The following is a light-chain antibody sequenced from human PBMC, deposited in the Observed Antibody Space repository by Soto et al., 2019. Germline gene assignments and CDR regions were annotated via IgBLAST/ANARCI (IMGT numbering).Light chain of an antibody. Sequence: EIVLTQSPATLSLSPGERATLSCRASPSVTDNLAWYKQKPGQAPRLLIYGAFNRATGIPARFSGSGSGTEFTLTISSLEPEDFEVYYCQQRDNWPRTFGQGTKVDIK. V-gene: IGKV3-11*01. CDR3: QQRDNWPRT. CDR2: GAF. J-gene: IGKJ1*01. CDR1: PSVTDN.